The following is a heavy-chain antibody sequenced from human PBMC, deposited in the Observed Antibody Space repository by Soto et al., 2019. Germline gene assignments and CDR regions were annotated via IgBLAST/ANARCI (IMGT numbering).Heavy chain of an antibody. Sequence: EVQLLESGGGLVQPGGSLRLSCAASGFTFSSYAMSWVRQAPGKGLEWVSAISGSGGSTYYADSVKGRFTISRDNSKNTLYLQMNSLRAEHTAVYYCATHDFWSGSGYWGQGTLVTVSS. CDR3: ATHDFWSGSGY. J-gene: IGHJ4*02. V-gene: IGHV3-23*01. CDR2: ISGSGGST. CDR1: GFTFSSYA. D-gene: IGHD3-3*01.